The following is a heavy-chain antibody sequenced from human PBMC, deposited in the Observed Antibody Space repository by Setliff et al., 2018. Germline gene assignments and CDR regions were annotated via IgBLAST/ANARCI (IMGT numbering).Heavy chain of an antibody. CDR2: IYIGGSA. D-gene: IGHD6-19*01. CDR3: AREQWLDPPGYYYMDV. J-gene: IGHJ6*03. CDR1: GGSISSYY. Sequence: SETLSLTCTVSGGSISSYYWSWIRQPAGKGLEWIGHIYIGGSANYNLSLKSRVTMSIDTSKNQFSLKLNSVTAADMAVYYCAREQWLDPPGYYYMDVWAKGTTVTVSS. V-gene: IGHV4-4*07.